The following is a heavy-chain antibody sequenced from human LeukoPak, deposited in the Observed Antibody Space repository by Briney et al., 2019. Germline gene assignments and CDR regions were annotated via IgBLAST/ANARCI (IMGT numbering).Heavy chain of an antibody. CDR1: GGSISSGGYY. D-gene: IGHD1-26*01. V-gene: IGHV4-30-2*01. Sequence: PSETLSLTCTVSGGSISSGGYYWSWIRQPPGKGLEWIGYIYHSGSTYYNPSLKSRVTISVDRSKNQFSLKLSSVTAADTAVYYCARLIVGAAFDIWGQGTMVTVSS. CDR3: ARLIVGAAFDI. CDR2: IYHSGST. J-gene: IGHJ3*02.